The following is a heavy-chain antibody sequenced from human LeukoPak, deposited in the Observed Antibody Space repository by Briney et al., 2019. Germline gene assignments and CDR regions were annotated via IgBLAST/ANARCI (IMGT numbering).Heavy chain of an antibody. CDR1: GFTFSGHY. J-gene: IGHJ5*02. V-gene: IGHV3-72*01. CDR3: TRAPSAGSWLDP. D-gene: IGHD3-10*01. Sequence: SGGSLRLSCAASGFTFSGHYMDWVRQAPGKGLDWVVRIRDKAHSYSTDYAASVKGRFTISRDDSENSLYLQMNSLKTEDTAVYYCTRAPSAGSWLDPWGQGTLVTVSS. CDR2: IRDKAHSYST.